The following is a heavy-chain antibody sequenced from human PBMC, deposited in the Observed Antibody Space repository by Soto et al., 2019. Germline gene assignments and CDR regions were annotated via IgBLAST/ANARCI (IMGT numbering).Heavy chain of an antibody. CDR3: ARQGPSRPFDY. CDR1: GGSFRPYF. Sequence: SETLSLTCTVSGGSFRPYFWSWSRQSPALGLEWIGYVYYDGNTKYNPSLRSRVVISIDNSKNQLSLSLMSVTAADTAVYYCARQGPSRPFDYWGQGVLVTVSS. J-gene: IGHJ4*02. D-gene: IGHD6-13*01. V-gene: IGHV4-59*08. CDR2: VYYDGNT.